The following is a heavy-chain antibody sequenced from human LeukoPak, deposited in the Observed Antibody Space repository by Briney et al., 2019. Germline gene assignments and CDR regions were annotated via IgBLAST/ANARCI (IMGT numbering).Heavy chain of an antibody. V-gene: IGHV4-59*12. D-gene: IGHD4-23*01. J-gene: IGHJ4*02. Sequence: SETLSLTCTVSGGSISSYYWSWIRQSPGKGLEWIGYIYYSGSTNYNPSLKSRVTISVDTSKNQFSLQLGSVTAADTAVYYCARLGPGNSEVDYWGQGTLVTVSS. CDR1: GGSISSYY. CDR3: ARLGPGNSEVDY. CDR2: IYYSGST.